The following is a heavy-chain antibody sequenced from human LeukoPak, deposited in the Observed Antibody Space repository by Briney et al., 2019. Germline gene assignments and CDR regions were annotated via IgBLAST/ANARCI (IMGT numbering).Heavy chain of an antibody. J-gene: IGHJ4*02. CDR2: VSGVNGDT. CDR3: ARDVGFYYDSGSVLDQ. V-gene: IGHV1-18*01. CDR1: GYTFDSFG. D-gene: IGHD3-10*01. Sequence: ASVKVSCKTSGYTFDSFGVSWVRQAPGQGLEWMGWVSGVNGDTKYAQKIQGRVTMTTDTSTSTAYMELRSLRSDDTAVYYCARDVGFYYDSGSVLDQWGQGTRVIVSS.